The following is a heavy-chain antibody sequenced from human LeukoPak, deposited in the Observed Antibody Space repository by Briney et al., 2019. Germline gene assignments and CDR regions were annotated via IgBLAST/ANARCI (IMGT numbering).Heavy chain of an antibody. CDR3: ARGYYDILTGNTPFDY. CDR1: GYSFTSYW. D-gene: IGHD3-9*01. Sequence: GEALKISCKGPGYSFTSYWIGWVRQMPGKGLEWMGIIYSGDSDTRYSPSFQGQVTISADKSISTAYLQWSSLKASDTAMYYCARGYYDILTGNTPFDYWGQGTLVTVSS. J-gene: IGHJ4*02. CDR2: IYSGDSDT. V-gene: IGHV5-51*01.